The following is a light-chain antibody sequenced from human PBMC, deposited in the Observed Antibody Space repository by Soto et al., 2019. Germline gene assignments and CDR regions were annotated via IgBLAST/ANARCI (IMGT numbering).Light chain of an antibody. CDR2: GAT. CDR3: QQFGSSPWT. CDR1: QSVSSTY. Sequence: EIVLTQSPGTLSLSPGERATLSCSASQSVSSTYLVWYQQKPGQAPRLLIYGATSRASGIPDRFSGSGSGTDFTLTISRLEPEDFAVYYCQQFGSSPWTFGQGTKVDIK. J-gene: IGKJ1*01. V-gene: IGKV3-20*01.